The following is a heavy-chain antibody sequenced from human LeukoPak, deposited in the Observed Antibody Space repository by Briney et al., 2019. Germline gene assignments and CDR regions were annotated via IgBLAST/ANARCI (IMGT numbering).Heavy chain of an antibody. CDR1: GYTITSYY. V-gene: IGHV1-18*04. CDR3: ARDSWEDDIETFDY. Sequence: ASVKVSCKASGYTITSYYMHWVRQAPGQGLEWMGWISAYNGNTNYAQKLQGRVTMTTDTSTSTAYMELRSLRSDDTAVYYCARDSWEDDIETFDYWGQGTLVTVSS. D-gene: IGHD3-9*01. CDR2: ISAYNGNT. J-gene: IGHJ4*02.